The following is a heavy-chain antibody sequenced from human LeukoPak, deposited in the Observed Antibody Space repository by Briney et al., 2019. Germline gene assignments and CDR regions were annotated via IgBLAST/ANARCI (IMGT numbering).Heavy chain of an antibody. Sequence: SVKVSCKASGDSFSNNVITWVRLAPGQGLEWMSRIIPVLGVSNFARKFQGRVTITADKSTNTAHMELSRLESGDTAVYYCTREGVYAPDGSGYHRDAFDIWGQGTVVIVSS. CDR1: GDSFSNNV. V-gene: IGHV1-69*04. J-gene: IGHJ3*02. CDR3: TREGVYAPDGSGYHRDAFDI. CDR2: IIPVLGVS. D-gene: IGHD3-22*01.